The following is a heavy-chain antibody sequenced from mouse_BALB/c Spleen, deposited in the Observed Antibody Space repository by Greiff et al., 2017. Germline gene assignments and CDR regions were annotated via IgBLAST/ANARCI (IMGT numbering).Heavy chain of an antibody. V-gene: IGHV5-9-3*01. CDR1: GFTFSSYA. Sequence: EVKLVESGGGLVKPGGSLKLSCAASGFTFSSYAMSWVRQTPEKRLEWVATISSGGSYTYYPDSVKGRFTISRDNAKNTLYLQMSSLRSEDTAMYYCARRGNGFAYWGQGTLVTVSA. D-gene: IGHD1-1*01. CDR2: ISSGGSYT. CDR3: ARRGNGFAY. J-gene: IGHJ3*01.